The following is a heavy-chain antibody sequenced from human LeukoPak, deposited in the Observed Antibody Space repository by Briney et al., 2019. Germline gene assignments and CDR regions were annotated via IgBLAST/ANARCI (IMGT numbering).Heavy chain of an antibody. CDR2: ISGSGGST. J-gene: IGHJ4*02. CDR3: AKDSAYAYYGSGSYWDY. Sequence: GGSLRLFCAASGFTFSSYAMSWVRQAPGKGLEWVSAISGSGGSTYYADSVKGRFTISRDNSKNTLYLQMNSLRAEDTAVYYCAKDSAYAYYGSGSYWDYWGQGTLVTVSS. V-gene: IGHV3-23*01. CDR1: GFTFSSYA. D-gene: IGHD3-10*01.